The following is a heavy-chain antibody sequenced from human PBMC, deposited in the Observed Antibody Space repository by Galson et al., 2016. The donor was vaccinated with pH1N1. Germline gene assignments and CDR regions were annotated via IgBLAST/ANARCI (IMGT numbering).Heavy chain of an antibody. CDR2: INSKTGRT. D-gene: IGHD1-26*01. CDR3: ARAPMGSTLYYCDY. CDR1: GYTFTEYY. J-gene: IGHJ4*02. Sequence: SVKVSCKASGYTFTEYYIHWVRQAPGQGLEWMGRINSKTGRTDYAQGFQGRVTMTRDTSISAAYMDLNRLRSDDTAVYYCARAPMGSTLYYCDYWGQGTLVTVSS. V-gene: IGHV1-2*06.